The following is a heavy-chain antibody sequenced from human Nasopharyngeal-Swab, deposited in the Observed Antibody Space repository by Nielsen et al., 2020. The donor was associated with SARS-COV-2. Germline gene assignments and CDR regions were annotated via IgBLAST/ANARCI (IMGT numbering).Heavy chain of an antibody. V-gene: IGHV4-34*01. CDR2: INHTGGT. J-gene: IGHJ6*03. Sequence: WIRQHPGKGLEWIGEINHTGGTNYDPSLKSRVTISVDTSKNQFSLKLSSVTAADTAVYYCARGLSGIVPAPILGLGPFYSFYYMDVWGKGTTVTVSS. CDR3: ARGLSGIVPAPILGLGPFYSFYYMDV. D-gene: IGHD7-27*01.